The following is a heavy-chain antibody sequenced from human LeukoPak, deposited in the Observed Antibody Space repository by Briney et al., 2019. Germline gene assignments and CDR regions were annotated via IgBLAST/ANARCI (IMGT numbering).Heavy chain of an antibody. J-gene: IGHJ4*02. V-gene: IGHV3-21*01. D-gene: IGHD3-10*01. Sequence: GGSLRLSCAASGFTFSSFTMNWVRQAPGKGLEWVSSISGSSSYLYYADSVMGRFTISRDNAKNSLYLQMNSLRAEDTAVYYCARSPPPLWFGELSDYFDYWGQGTLVTVSS. CDR3: ARSPPPLWFGELSDYFDY. CDR1: GFTFSSFT. CDR2: ISGSSSYL.